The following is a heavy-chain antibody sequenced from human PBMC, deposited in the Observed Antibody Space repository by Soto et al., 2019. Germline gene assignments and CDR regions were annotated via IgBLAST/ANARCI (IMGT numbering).Heavy chain of an antibody. V-gene: IGHV3-30*01. D-gene: IGHD1-26*01. CDR2: IGADGTHK. J-gene: IGHJ4*02. CDR1: GFIIPCCA. Sequence: QPGGSLRLSCAASGFIIPCCAIHWIRQSPGKGLEWVAVIGADGTHKYYGDSVQGRFTISRDTSQNMVFLQMDSLTAEDTALYYCARDVRVGEPDYFDDWGQGTLVTVSS. CDR3: ARDVRVGEPDYFDD.